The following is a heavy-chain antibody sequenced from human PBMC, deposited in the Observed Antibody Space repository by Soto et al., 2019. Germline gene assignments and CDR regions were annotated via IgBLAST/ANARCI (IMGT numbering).Heavy chain of an antibody. V-gene: IGHV4-59*08. CDR2: IYYSGST. CDR1: GCSISSYY. J-gene: IGHJ4*02. Sequence: SETLSLTCTVSGCSISSYYWSWIRQPPGKGLEWIGYIYYSGSTNYNPSLKSRVTISVDTSKNQFSLKLSSVTAADTAVYYCARQGYDYIFRYWGQGTLVTVSS. D-gene: IGHD3-16*01. CDR3: ARQGYDYIFRY.